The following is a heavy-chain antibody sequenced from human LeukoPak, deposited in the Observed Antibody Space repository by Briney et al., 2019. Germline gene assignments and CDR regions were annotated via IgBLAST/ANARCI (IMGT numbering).Heavy chain of an antibody. CDR2: IKGDGIST. V-gene: IGHV3-74*01. CDR1: GFDFSSNW. Sequence: GGSLRLSCVASGFDFSSNWMHWVRHAPGQGLVWVSRIKGDGISTNYADSVKGRFTISRDIAKNTLYLQMNSLRAEDTAVYYCARAVRGVIYFDYWGQGTLVTVSS. D-gene: IGHD3-10*01. CDR3: ARAVRGVIYFDY. J-gene: IGHJ4*02.